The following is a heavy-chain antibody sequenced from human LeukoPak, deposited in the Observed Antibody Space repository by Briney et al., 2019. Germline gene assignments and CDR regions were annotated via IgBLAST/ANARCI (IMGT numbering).Heavy chain of an antibody. V-gene: IGHV4-39*07. Sequence: SETLSLTCTVSGGSISSSGYYWGWIRQPPGKGLEWIGSIYYSGSTYYNPSLKSRVTISVDTSKNQFSLKLSSVTAADTAVYYCARVRTIRFYYYYYYMDVWGKGTTVTVSS. J-gene: IGHJ6*03. D-gene: IGHD4/OR15-4a*01. CDR2: IYYSGST. CDR3: ARVRTIRFYYYYYYMDV. CDR1: GGSISSSGYY.